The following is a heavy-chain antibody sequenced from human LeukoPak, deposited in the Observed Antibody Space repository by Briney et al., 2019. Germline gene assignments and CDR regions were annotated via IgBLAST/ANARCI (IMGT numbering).Heavy chain of an antibody. Sequence: PGRSLILSCAASGFTFSSYGMHWVRQAPGKGLEWVAVIWSDGSSKHYADSVKGRFTISRDNSKNTLYLQMNSLRAEDTAVYYCAPPAGPLLGPWGQGTLVTVSS. CDR3: APPAGPLLGP. CDR2: IWSDGSSK. V-gene: IGHV3-33*01. D-gene: IGHD2-21*02. J-gene: IGHJ5*02. CDR1: GFTFSSYG.